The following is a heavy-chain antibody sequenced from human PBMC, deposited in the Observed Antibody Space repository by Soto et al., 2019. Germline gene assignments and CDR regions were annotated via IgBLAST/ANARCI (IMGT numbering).Heavy chain of an antibody. V-gene: IGHV3-23*01. J-gene: IGHJ4*02. CDR1: GFTFSSYA. CDR3: AKNYYGSGSYYNPVDY. D-gene: IGHD3-10*01. Sequence: GGSLRLSCAASGFTFSSYAMSWVRQAPGKGLEWVSGISGSGGSTYYADSVKGRFTISRDNSKNTLYLQMNSLRAEDTAVYYCAKNYYGSGSYYNPVDYWGQGTLVTVSS. CDR2: ISGSGGST.